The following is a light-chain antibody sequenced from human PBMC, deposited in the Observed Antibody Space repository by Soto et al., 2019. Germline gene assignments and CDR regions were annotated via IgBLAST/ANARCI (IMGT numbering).Light chain of an antibody. Sequence: DIQMTQSPSSLSASVGDRVTITCQASQDISNYLKWYQQKPGKAPKLLIYDASNLETGVPSRFSGSGSGTDFTFTISRQQAEDISTYYCQHYDNLPLTFGGGTKVEIK. CDR1: QDISNY. J-gene: IGKJ4*02. CDR3: QHYDNLPLT. V-gene: IGKV1-33*01. CDR2: DAS.